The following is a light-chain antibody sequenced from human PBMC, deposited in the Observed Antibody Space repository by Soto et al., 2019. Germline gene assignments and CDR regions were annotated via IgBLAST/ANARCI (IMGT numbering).Light chain of an antibody. CDR2: GAS. CDR3: QQYGSSPGYT. CDR1: QSVSRSY. Sequence: EIVLTQSPGTLSLSPGERATLSGRASQSVSRSYLAWYQQKPGQAPRLLIYGASSRATGIPDRFSGSGSGTDFTLTISRLEPEDFAVYYCQQYGSSPGYTFGQGTKLEIK. V-gene: IGKV3-20*01. J-gene: IGKJ2*01.